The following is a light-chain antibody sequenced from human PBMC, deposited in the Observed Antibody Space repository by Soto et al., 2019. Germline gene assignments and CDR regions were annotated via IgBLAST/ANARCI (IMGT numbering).Light chain of an antibody. CDR3: SSYTSSSTLPV. CDR1: SSDVGGYNY. J-gene: IGLJ1*01. Sequence: QSALTQPASVSGSPGQSITISCTGTSSDVGGYNYVSWYQQHPGKAPKLMIYDVINRPSGASNRCSGSKSGNTASLTISGLQAGDDADYYCSSYTSSSTLPVFGAGTQVTVL. V-gene: IGLV2-14*01. CDR2: DVI.